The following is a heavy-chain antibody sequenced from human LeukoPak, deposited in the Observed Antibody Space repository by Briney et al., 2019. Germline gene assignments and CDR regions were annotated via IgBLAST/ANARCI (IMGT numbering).Heavy chain of an antibody. J-gene: IGHJ5*02. V-gene: IGHV4-34*01. Sequence: SETLSLTCAVYGGSFSGYYWSWIRQPPGKGLEWIGEINHSGSTNYNPSLKSRVTISVDTSKNQFSLKLSSVTAADTAVYYCARGWGDSSSWLNWFDPWGQGTLVTVSS. D-gene: IGHD6-13*01. CDR1: GGSFSGYY. CDR3: ARGWGDSSSWLNWFDP. CDR2: INHSGST.